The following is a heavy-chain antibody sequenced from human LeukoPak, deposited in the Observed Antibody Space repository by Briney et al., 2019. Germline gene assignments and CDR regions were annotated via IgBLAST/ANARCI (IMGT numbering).Heavy chain of an antibody. CDR2: MNPNSGDT. Sequence: VASVKVSCKASGYTFTNYGINWVRQATGQGLEWMGGMNPNSGDTGYAENFQGRVTMTRDNSTSTAYMQLTNLTADDTARFYCARTGMGGNVWIDSWGQGTLVTVSS. CDR1: GYTFTNYG. D-gene: IGHD1-26*01. CDR3: ARTGMGGNVWIDS. V-gene: IGHV1-8*01. J-gene: IGHJ5*01.